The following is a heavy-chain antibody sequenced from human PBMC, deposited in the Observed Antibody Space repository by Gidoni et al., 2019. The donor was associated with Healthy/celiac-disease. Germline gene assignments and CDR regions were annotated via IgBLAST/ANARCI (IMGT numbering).Heavy chain of an antibody. J-gene: IGHJ4*02. CDR1: GGSFSGSS. CDR2: INHSGST. D-gene: IGHD3-3*01. Sequence: QVQLQQWGAGLLKPSETLSLTCAVYGGSFSGSSWSWIRQPPGKGLEWIGEINHSGSTNYNPSLKSRVTISVDTSKNQFSLKLSSVTAADTAVYYCARAKTYYDFWSGYYGFDYWGQGTLVTVSS. CDR3: ARAKTYYDFWSGYYGFDY. V-gene: IGHV4-34*01.